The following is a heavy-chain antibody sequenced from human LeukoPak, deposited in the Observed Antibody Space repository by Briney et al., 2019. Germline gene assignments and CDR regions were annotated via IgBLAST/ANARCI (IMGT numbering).Heavy chain of an antibody. J-gene: IGHJ4*02. CDR2: INPNSGGT. D-gene: IGHD1-26*01. CDR3: ARDSGSYIDY. Sequence: ASVKVSCKASGYTFTDYYIHWVRQAPGPGLEWMGWINPNSGGTNYAQRFQGRVTMTRDTSINTAYMELSRLRSDDTAVYYCARDSGSYIDYWGQGTLVTVSS. V-gene: IGHV1-2*02. CDR1: GYTFTDYY.